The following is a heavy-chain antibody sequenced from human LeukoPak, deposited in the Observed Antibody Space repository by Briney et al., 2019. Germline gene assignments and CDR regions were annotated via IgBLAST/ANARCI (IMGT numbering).Heavy chain of an antibody. Sequence: GGSLRLSCAASGFTFSSYAMSWVRQAPGKGLEGVSAISGSGGSTYYADSVKGRLTISRDNSKKTLYLQMASLRAEDTAVYYCAKVGKRGTLREAFDIWGQGTMVTVSS. CDR3: AKVGKRGTLREAFDI. CDR1: GFTFSSYA. J-gene: IGHJ3*02. CDR2: ISGSGGST. V-gene: IGHV3-23*01. D-gene: IGHD7-27*01.